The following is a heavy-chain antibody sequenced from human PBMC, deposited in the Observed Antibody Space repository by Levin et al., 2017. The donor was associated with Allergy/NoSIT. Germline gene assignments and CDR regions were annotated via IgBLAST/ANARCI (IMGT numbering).Heavy chain of an antibody. Sequence: ASVKVSCKASGYTFTSYGISWVRQAPGQGLEWMGWISAYNGNTNYAQKLQGRVTMTTDTSTSTAYMELRSLRSDDTAVYYCARGVNDILTGYFYFDYWGQGTLVTVSS. D-gene: IGHD3-9*01. CDR1: GYTFTSYG. CDR2: ISAYNGNT. CDR3: ARGVNDILTGYFYFDY. J-gene: IGHJ4*02. V-gene: IGHV1-18*01.